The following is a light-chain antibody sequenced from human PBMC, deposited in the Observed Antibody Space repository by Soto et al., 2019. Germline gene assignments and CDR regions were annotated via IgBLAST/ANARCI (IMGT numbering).Light chain of an antibody. Sequence: DIQMTQSPSTLSASVGDRVTITCRASQSISSWLAWYQQKPGKAPKRLIYAASNFQSGVPSRFSGSGSGTEFTLTISSLQPEDFATYYCLQHNAYPWTFGQGTKVDI. J-gene: IGKJ1*01. CDR3: LQHNAYPWT. CDR1: QSISSW. V-gene: IGKV1-5*01. CDR2: AAS.